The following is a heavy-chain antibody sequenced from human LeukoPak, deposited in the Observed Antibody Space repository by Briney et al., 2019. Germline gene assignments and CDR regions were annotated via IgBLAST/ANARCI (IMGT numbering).Heavy chain of an antibody. D-gene: IGHD3-16*01. V-gene: IGHV4-38-2*02. CDR2: IYHSGGT. CDR3: ARDLRMGGPWRQFDY. J-gene: IGHJ4*02. CDR1: GYSISSGYY. Sequence: SETLSLTCTVSGYSISSGYYWGWIRQPPGKGLEWIGSIYHSGGTDYNPSLKSRITISVDTSKNQFSLQLNSLTAADTAVYYCARDLRMGGPWRQFDYWGQGTLVTVSS.